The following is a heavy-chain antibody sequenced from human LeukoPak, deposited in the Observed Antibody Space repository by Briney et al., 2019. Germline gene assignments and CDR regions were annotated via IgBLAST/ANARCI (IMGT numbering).Heavy chain of an antibody. CDR3: AREDGSGSYFDY. D-gene: IGHD1-26*01. V-gene: IGHV3-74*01. CDR2: TNSDGSTT. Sequence: GGSLRLSCAASGFTFSTYWMHWVRQAPGKGLVWVSRTNSDGSTTNYADSVKGRFTISRDNAKNTLYLQMNSLRAEDTAVYYCAREDGSGSYFDYWGQGTLVTVSS. J-gene: IGHJ4*02. CDR1: GFTFSTYW.